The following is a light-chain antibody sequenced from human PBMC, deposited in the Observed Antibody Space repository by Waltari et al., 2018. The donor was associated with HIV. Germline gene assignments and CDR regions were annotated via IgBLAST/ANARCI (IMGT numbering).Light chain of an antibody. CDR1: QSITTY. CDR2: AAS. Sequence: DIQMTQSPSSLSASVGDRVTITCRASQSITTYLNWYHQKPGTAPKVLISAASTLQSGVPSRFSGSGSGTDFTLTISSLQPEDFATYYCQQTYSMPWTFGQGTKVEIK. CDR3: QQTYSMPWT. V-gene: IGKV1-39*01. J-gene: IGKJ1*01.